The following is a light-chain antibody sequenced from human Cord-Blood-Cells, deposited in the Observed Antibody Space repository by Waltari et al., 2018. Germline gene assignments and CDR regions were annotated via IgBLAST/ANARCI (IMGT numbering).Light chain of an antibody. V-gene: IGLV2-14*01. CDR1: SRDVGGYIF. CDR2: DVS. J-gene: IGLJ1*01. CDR3: SSYTSSSTYV. Sequence: QSALTQPASVSGSPGQSITISRTGTSRDVGGYIFVSWYQQHPGKPPKLMIYDVSKRPSGVSNRFSGSKSGNTASLTISGLQAEDEADYYCSSYTSSSTYVFGTGTKVTVL.